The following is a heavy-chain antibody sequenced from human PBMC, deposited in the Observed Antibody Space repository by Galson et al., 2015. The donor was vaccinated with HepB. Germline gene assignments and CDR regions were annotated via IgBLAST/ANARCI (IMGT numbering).Heavy chain of an antibody. CDR3: ARDGRALVVPAAMSKETYYYGMNV. J-gene: IGHJ6*02. CDR2: IKQDGSEK. D-gene: IGHD2-2*01. V-gene: IGHV3-7*01. Sequence: SLRLSCAASGFTFSSYWMSWVRQAPGKGLEWVANIKQDGSEKYYVDSVKGRFTISRDNAKNSLYLQMNSLRAEDTAVYYCARDGRALVVPAAMSKETYYYGMNVWGQGTTVTVSS. CDR1: GFTFSSYW.